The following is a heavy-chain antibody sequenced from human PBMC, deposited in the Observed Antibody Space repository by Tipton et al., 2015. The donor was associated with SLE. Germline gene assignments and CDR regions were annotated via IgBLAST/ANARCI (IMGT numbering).Heavy chain of an antibody. CDR1: GGSFNGYF. V-gene: IGHV4-34*12. Sequence: GLVKPSQTLSLTCAVYGGSFNGYFWTWIRQPPGKGLEWIGEIIHSGVTNYNPSLRSRVTISVDVSKNQVSLKLSSVTAADTAVYYCARVAPAEVFDYWGQGTLVTVSS. J-gene: IGHJ4*02. D-gene: IGHD2-2*01. CDR2: IIHSGVT. CDR3: ARVAPAEVFDY.